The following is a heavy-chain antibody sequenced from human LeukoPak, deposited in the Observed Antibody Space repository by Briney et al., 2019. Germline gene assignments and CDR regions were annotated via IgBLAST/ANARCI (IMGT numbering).Heavy chain of an antibody. CDR1: GWHFRGDS. Sequence: SETLLLNCAVQGWHFRGDSWSLIRQPPGTGLVLIGAINHSGGTNYNPSLKSRVTTSVDTSKNQFSLNLTSVTAADTAVYYCGTEGLAGTGTQWHVFDMWGPGTMVTVSS. CDR2: INHSGGT. V-gene: IGHV4-34*01. D-gene: IGHD6-13*01. J-gene: IGHJ3*02. CDR3: GTEGLAGTGTQWHVFDM.